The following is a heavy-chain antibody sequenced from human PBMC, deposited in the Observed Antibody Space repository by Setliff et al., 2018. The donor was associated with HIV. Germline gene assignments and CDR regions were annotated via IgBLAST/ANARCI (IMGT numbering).Heavy chain of an antibody. CDR2: TYSGGST. CDR3: ARDLPDLTGRSLDP. V-gene: IGHV4-4*07. J-gene: IGHJ5*02. D-gene: IGHD7-27*01. CDR1: GGPISSYY. Sequence: SETLSLTCSVSGGPISSYYWSWIRQPAGKGLEWIGRTYSGGSTNYNPSLNSRVTMSVDTSKNQFSLKLNSVTAADTAVYYCARDLPDLTGRSLDPWGQGTLVTVSS.